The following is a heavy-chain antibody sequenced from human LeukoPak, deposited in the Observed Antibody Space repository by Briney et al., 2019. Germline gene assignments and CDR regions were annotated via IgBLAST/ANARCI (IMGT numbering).Heavy chain of an antibody. V-gene: IGHV3-13*01. CDR3: ARDRYSYGMDV. CDR2: IGTAGDT. CDR1: GFTFSSYD. Sequence: GGSLRLSCAASGFTFSSYDMHWVRQATGKGLEWVSAIGTAGDTYYPGSVKGRFTISRENAKNSLHLQMNSLRAGDTAVYYCARDRYSYGMDVWGQGTTVTVSS. J-gene: IGHJ6*02.